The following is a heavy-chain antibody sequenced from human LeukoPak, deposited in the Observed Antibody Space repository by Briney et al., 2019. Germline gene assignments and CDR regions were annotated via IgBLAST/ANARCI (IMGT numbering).Heavy chain of an antibody. CDR1: GFTFSSYG. CDR2: IKQDGSEK. D-gene: IGHD2-2*01. J-gene: IGHJ3*02. Sequence: GGSLRLSCAASGFTFSSYGMHWVRQAPGKGLEWVANIKQDGSEKYYVDSVKGRFTISRDNAKNSLYLQMNSLRAEDTAVYYCARVLGAALPDDAFDIWGQGTMVTVSS. CDR3: ARVLGAALPDDAFDI. V-gene: IGHV3-7*01.